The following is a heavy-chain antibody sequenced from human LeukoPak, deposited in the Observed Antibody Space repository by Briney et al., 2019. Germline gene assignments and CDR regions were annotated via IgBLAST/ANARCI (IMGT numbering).Heavy chain of an antibody. J-gene: IGHJ5*02. CDR2: INPNSGGT. Sequence: GASVKVSCKASGYTFTGSYMQWVRQAPGQGLEWMGWINPNSGGTNYAQKFQGRVTMTRDTSISTAYMELSRLRSDDTAVYYCARDGGVVYSSPSGEFDPWGQGTLVTVSS. V-gene: IGHV1-2*02. D-gene: IGHD6-6*01. CDR3: ARDGGVVYSSPSGEFDP. CDR1: GYTFTGSY.